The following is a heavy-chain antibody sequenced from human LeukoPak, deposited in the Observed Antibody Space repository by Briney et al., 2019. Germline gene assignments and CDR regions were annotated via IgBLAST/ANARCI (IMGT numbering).Heavy chain of an antibody. Sequence: GASVKVSCKASGYSFTRYFIHWVRQAPGQGLEWKGIIIPSDGSTSYAQKFQGRVTMTRDTSTSTVYMELSSLRSEDTAVYYCARGKVVTMVRGVIITYFDYWGQGTLVTVSS. CDR3: ARGKVVTMVRGVIITYFDY. J-gene: IGHJ4*02. D-gene: IGHD3-10*01. V-gene: IGHV1-46*01. CDR1: GYSFTRYF. CDR2: IIPSDGST.